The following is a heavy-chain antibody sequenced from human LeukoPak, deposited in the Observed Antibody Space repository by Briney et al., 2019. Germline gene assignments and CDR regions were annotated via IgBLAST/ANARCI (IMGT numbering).Heavy chain of an antibody. Sequence: ASVKVSCKASGYTFTSYDINWVRQASGQGLEWMGWMNPNSGNTGYAEKFQGRVTMTRNTSISTAYMELSSLRSEDTAVYYCATYSSPINHYYYGMDVWGQGTTVTVSS. CDR3: ATYSSPINHYYYGMDV. V-gene: IGHV1-8*01. J-gene: IGHJ6*02. CDR1: GYTFTSYD. D-gene: IGHD1-26*01. CDR2: MNPNSGNT.